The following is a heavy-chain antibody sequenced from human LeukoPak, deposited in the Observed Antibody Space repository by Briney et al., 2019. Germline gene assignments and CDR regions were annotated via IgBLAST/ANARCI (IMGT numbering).Heavy chain of an antibody. J-gene: IGHJ4*02. Sequence: SETLPLTCAVYGGSFSGYYWSWIRQPPGKGLEWIGEINHSGSTNYNPSLKSRVTISVDTSKNQFSLKLSSVTAADTAVYYCARVEPQITIFGVVIPTLPKFDYWGQGTLVTVSS. V-gene: IGHV4-34*01. CDR2: INHSGST. CDR1: GGSFSGYY. CDR3: ARVEPQITIFGVVIPTLPKFDY. D-gene: IGHD3-3*01.